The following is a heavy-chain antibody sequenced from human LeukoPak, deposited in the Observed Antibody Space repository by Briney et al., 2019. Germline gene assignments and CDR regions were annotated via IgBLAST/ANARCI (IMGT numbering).Heavy chain of an antibody. J-gene: IGHJ1*01. Sequence: GGSLRLSCAASGFTFSNYAMTWVRQAPGKGPEWVSTISGSGDRTYYADSVKGRFTISRDNSKNTLYVQMNSLRAEDTAVYYCAKDIRSSWYYFQDWGQGTLVTVSS. D-gene: IGHD6-13*01. CDR1: GFTFSNYA. V-gene: IGHV3-23*01. CDR3: AKDIRSSWYYFQD. CDR2: ISGSGDRT.